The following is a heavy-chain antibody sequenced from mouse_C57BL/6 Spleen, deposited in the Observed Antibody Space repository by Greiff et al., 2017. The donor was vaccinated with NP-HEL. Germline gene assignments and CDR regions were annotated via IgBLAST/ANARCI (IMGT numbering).Heavy chain of an antibody. V-gene: IGHV1-26*01. CDR2: INPNNGGT. Sequence: VQLQQSGPELVKPGASVKISCKASGYTFTDYYMNWVKQSHGKSLEWIGDINPNNGGTSYNQKFKGKATLTVDKSSSTAYMELRSLTSEDSAVYYCAGYYGSSYVVFAYWGQGTLVTVSA. CDR1: GYTFTDYY. CDR3: AGYYGSSYVVFAY. J-gene: IGHJ3*01. D-gene: IGHD1-1*01.